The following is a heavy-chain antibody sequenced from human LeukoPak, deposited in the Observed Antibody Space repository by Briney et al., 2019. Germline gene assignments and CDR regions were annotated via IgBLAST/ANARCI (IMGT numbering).Heavy chain of an antibody. D-gene: IGHD1-26*01. J-gene: IGHJ6*02. Sequence: PGGSLRLSCAASAFRFGKYAMHWVRQAPGKEMDYISAISRSGGGTYYADSVKGRFTISRDNSKNTLYLQLDSLKTEDMAVYFCAGSAVADVYYYYYGMDVWGQGTAVIVSS. V-gene: IGHV3-64*02. CDR3: AGSAVADVYYYYYGMDV. CDR1: AFRFGKYA. CDR2: ISRSGGGT.